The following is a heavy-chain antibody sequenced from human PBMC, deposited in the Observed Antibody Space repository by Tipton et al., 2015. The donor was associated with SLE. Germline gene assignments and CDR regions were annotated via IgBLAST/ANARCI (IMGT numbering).Heavy chain of an antibody. J-gene: IGHJ4*02. Sequence: TLSLTCTVSGVSIIDHYWYWIRQPPGKGLEWIGYNSYSGSSKYSPSFKSRVTISLDTSRSQFSLKLRSVTAADTAVYYCARSDGGYWGQGTLVTVSS. CDR2: NSYSGSS. V-gene: IGHV4-59*11. CDR3: ARSDGGY. CDR1: GVSIIDHY. D-gene: IGHD3-16*01.